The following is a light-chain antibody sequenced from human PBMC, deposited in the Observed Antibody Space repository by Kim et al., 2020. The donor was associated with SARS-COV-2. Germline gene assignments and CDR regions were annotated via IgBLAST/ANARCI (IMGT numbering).Light chain of an antibody. V-gene: IGKV3-20*01. J-gene: IGKJ1*01. CDR2: GAS. CDR1: QSVSSNY. CDR3: QQYSSSPAT. Sequence: YPWDRATPSSRSSQSVSSNYLAWYQQKPGRAPRLLIYGASSRATGIPDRFSGSGSGTDFTLTITRLEPEDFAVYYCQQYSSSPATFGQGTKVDIK.